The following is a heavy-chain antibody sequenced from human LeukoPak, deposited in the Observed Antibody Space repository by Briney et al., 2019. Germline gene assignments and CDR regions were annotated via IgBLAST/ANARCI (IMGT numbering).Heavy chain of an antibody. V-gene: IGHV4-59*08. CDR1: GGSISTYY. Sequence: PSETLSLTCTVSGGSISTYYWTWIRQPPGKGLEWIGYISYSGSTSYNPSLKSRVTISIDTPKNQFSLKLSSVTAADTAVYYCARHRNSGYHTYDMDVWGQGTTVTVSS. CDR3: ARHRNSGYHTYDMDV. CDR2: ISYSGST. J-gene: IGHJ6*02. D-gene: IGHD5-12*01.